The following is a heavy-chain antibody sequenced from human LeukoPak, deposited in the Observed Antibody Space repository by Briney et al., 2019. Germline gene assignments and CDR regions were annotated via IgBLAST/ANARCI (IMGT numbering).Heavy chain of an antibody. CDR2: IYPADSDT. CDR3: ARPGQLGEYTPYYFDF. CDR1: GYSFTNYW. Sequence: GESLKISCEGSGYSFTNYWIGWVRQMPGKGLEYMGIIYPADSDTRYSPSFQGQVTISADKSISTAYLQWSSLKASDTAMYYCARPGQLGEYTPYYFDFWGQGTLVTVSS. V-gene: IGHV5-51*01. D-gene: IGHD3-16*01. J-gene: IGHJ4*02.